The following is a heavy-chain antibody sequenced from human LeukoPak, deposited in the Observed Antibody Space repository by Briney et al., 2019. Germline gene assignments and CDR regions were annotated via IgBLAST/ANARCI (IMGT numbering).Heavy chain of an antibody. J-gene: IGHJ4*02. CDR2: INPSGGGT. CDR3: ARDLRSNYFDY. V-gene: IGHV1-46*01. D-gene: IGHD1-14*01. Sequence: ASVKVSCKASGYTFTSYYMHWVRQAPGQGLEWMGIINPSGGGTSYAQKFQGRVTMTRDTSTSTVYMELSSLRSEDTAVYYCARDLRSNYFDYWGQGTLVTVSS. CDR1: GYTFTSYY.